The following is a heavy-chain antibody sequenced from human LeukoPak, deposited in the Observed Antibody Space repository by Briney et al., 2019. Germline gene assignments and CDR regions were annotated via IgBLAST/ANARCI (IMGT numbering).Heavy chain of an antibody. V-gene: IGHV3-30*03. D-gene: IGHD3-16*01. CDR1: GFTFSSYG. CDR3: ALGFGGVATNWFDP. J-gene: IGHJ5*02. CDR2: ISYDGSNK. Sequence: GGSLRLSCAASGFTFSSYGMHWVRQAPGKGLEWVAVISYDGSNKYYADSVKGRFTISRDNSKNTLYLQMNSLRAEDTAVYYCALGFGGVATNWFDPWGQGTLVTVSS.